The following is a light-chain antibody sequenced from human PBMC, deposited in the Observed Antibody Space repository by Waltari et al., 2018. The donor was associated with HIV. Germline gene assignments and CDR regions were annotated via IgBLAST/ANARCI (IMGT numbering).Light chain of an antibody. CDR3: QQRSNWPGT. Sequence: EIVLTQSPATLSLSPGARATLSCRASESVSSYLAWYQQKPGQAPRLLIYEASKRATGIPARFSGSGSGTDFTLTISSLEPEDFAVYYCQQRSNWPGTFGPGTKVDIK. CDR1: ESVSSY. J-gene: IGKJ3*01. V-gene: IGKV3-11*01. CDR2: EAS.